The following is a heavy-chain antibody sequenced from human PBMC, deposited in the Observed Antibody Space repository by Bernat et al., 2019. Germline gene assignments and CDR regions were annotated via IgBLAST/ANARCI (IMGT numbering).Heavy chain of an antibody. Sequence: QVQLVESGGGVVQPGRSLRLSCAASGFTFSSHGMHWVRQAPGKGLEWVAVVSYDGSNKYCAASVRGRFTISRDNSKNTLYLQMSSLRAEDTAVYYCARVRDSGYDWDSWGQGALVTVSS. D-gene: IGHD5-12*01. V-gene: IGHV3-30*03. CDR2: VSYDGSNK. J-gene: IGHJ4*02. CDR1: GFTFSSHG. CDR3: ARVRDSGYDWDS.